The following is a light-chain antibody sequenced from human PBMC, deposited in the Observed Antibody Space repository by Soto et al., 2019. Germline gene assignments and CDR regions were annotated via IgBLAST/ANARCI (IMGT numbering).Light chain of an antibody. V-gene: IGLV2-14*01. Sequence: QSALTQPASVSGSPGQSITISCTGSSSDVGAYKYVSWYQQHPGKAPKLIISEVSNRPSGVSNRFSGSKSDNTASLTISGLQAEDEADYYCSSYTSISTWVFGGGTKLTVL. CDR1: SSDVGAYKY. CDR3: SSYTSISTWV. J-gene: IGLJ3*02. CDR2: EVS.